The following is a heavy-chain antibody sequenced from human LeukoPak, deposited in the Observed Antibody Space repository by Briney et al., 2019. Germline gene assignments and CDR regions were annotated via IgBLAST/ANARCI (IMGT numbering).Heavy chain of an antibody. CDR3: ARDSAQWLAPDYYGMDV. V-gene: IGHV1-18*01. Sequence: ASVKVSCKASGYTFTSYGISWVRQAPGQGLEWMGWISAYNGNTNYAQKLQGRVTMTTDTSTSTAYMELRSLRSDDTAVYYCARDSAQWLAPDYYGMDVWGQGTTVTVSS. J-gene: IGHJ6*02. D-gene: IGHD6-19*01. CDR1: GYTFTSYG. CDR2: ISAYNGNT.